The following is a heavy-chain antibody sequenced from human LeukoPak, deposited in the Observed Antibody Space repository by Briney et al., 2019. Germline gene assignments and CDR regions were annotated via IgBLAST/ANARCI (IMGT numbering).Heavy chain of an antibody. CDR3: AKIRYFDWFLPPFDP. J-gene: IGHJ5*02. Sequence: GGSLRLSCAASGFTFSSYAMSWVRQAPGKGLEWVSAISGSGGSTYYADSVKGRFTISRDNSKNTLYLQMNSLRAEDTAVYYCAKIRYFDWFLPPFDPWGQGTLVTVSS. CDR2: ISGSGGST. CDR1: GFTFSSYA. V-gene: IGHV3-23*01. D-gene: IGHD3-9*01.